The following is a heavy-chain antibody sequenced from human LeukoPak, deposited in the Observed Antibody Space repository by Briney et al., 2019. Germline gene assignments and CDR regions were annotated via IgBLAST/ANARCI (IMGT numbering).Heavy chain of an antibody. CDR3: ARDRQHRDAFDI. J-gene: IGHJ3*02. CDR1: GASISSYY. Sequence: PSETLSLTCAVSGASISSYYWSWVRQPPGEGLEWIGYIFYSGSTNYNPSLKSRVTISVDTSKNQFSLKLSSVTAADTAVYYCARDRQHRDAFDIWGQGTMVTVSS. V-gene: IGHV4-59*01. CDR2: IFYSGST.